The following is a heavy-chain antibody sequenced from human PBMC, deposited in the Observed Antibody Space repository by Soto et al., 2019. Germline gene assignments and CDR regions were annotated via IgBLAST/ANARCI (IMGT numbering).Heavy chain of an antibody. V-gene: IGHV3-23*01. CDR2: ISGSGDST. Sequence: GGSLRLSCAASGFTFIHYAMNWVLQAPGKGLEWVSGISGSGDSTYYADSVKGRLTVSRDNSKNTLYLQMNSLRAEDTAVYYCAQASPYGTDVWGPGPTVTVSS. CDR3: AQASPYGTDV. J-gene: IGHJ6*02. CDR1: GFTFIHYA.